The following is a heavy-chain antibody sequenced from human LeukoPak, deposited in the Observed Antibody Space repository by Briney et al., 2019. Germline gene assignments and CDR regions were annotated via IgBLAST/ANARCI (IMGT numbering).Heavy chain of an antibody. CDR2: INFNSGDT. D-gene: IGHD1-26*01. Sequence: VASVKVSCKASGYTFTTYDINWVRQAPGQGLEWMGWINFNSGDTNYAQKFQGRVTVTRDTSISTTYMELSSLRADDTAIYHCVRERGATVDYWGQGTLVTVSS. CDR1: GYTFTTYD. J-gene: IGHJ4*02. V-gene: IGHV1-2*02. CDR3: VRERGATVDY.